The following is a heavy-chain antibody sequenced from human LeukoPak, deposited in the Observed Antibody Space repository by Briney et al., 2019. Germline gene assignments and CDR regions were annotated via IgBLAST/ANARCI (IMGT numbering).Heavy chain of an antibody. CDR2: IYYSGST. CDR1: GGSISSSSYY. V-gene: IGHV4-39*07. Sequence: PSETLSLTCTVSGGSISSSSYYWGWIRQPPGKGLEWIGSIYYSGSTYYNPSLKSRVTISVDTSKNQLSLKLSSVTAADTAVYYCARGYCSGGSCYSYYYYNYMDVWGKGTTVTVSS. D-gene: IGHD2-15*01. CDR3: ARGYCSGGSCYSYYYYNYMDV. J-gene: IGHJ6*03.